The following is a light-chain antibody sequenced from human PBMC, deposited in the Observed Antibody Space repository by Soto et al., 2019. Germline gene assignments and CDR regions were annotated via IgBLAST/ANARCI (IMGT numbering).Light chain of an antibody. Sequence: QSALTQPASVSGSPGQSITISCTGTSSDVGGQNYVSWYQQHPGKAPKVLIYEVSRWPSGVSHRFSGSKSGNTASLTVSGLRAEDEADYYCSPYTNYNTWVFGGGTKLTVL. CDR2: EVS. CDR3: SPYTNYNTWV. J-gene: IGLJ3*02. V-gene: IGLV2-14*03. CDR1: SSDVGGQNY.